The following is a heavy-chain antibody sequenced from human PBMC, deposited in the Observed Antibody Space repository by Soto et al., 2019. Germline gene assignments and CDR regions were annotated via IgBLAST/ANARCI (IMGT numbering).Heavy chain of an antibody. V-gene: IGHV3-30*18. Sequence: QVQLVESGGGVVQPGRSLRLSCAASGFTFSSFAMHWVRQAPGKGLEWVAIISYDGTAKYYADSVKGRFTISRDNSMNTLYLQMHSLGSEATALYCCAQDAAVGGTLGQPSGNDYSGQGTLVAVCS. CDR1: GFTFSSFA. J-gene: IGHJ4*02. CDR3: AQDAAVGGTLGQPSGNDY. CDR2: ISYDGTAK. D-gene: IGHD6-19*01.